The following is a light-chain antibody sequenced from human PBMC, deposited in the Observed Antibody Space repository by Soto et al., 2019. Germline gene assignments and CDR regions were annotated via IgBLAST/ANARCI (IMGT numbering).Light chain of an antibody. Sequence: QTVVTQEPSLTVSPGGTVILTCGSSTGAVTSGHYPYWFQQKPGQAPKTLIYDTTNKQSWSPARFSGSLLGGKAALTLSGAQPEDEADYYCLLVYSGTVVFGRGTQLTVL. CDR1: TGAVTSGHY. J-gene: IGLJ2*01. CDR3: LLVYSGTVV. CDR2: DTT. V-gene: IGLV7-46*01.